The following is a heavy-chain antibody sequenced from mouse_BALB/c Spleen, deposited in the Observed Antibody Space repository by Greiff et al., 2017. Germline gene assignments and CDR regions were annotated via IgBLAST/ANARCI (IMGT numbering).Heavy chain of an antibody. V-gene: IGHV1-14*01. CDR3: ARLYGYGAMDY. CDR1: GYTFTSYV. J-gene: IGHJ4*01. Sequence: VQLKESGPELVKPGASVKMSCKASGYTFTSYVMHWVKQKPGQGLEWIGYINPYNDGTKYNEKFKGKATLTSDKSSSTAYMELSSLTSEDSAVYYCARLYGYGAMDYWGQGTSVTVSS. CDR2: INPYNDGT. D-gene: IGHD1-2*01.